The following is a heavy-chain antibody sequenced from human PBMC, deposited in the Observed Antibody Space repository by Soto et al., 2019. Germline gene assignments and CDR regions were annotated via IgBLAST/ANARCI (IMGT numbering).Heavy chain of an antibody. CDR3: ARAEPYYYESRGYGHFDY. V-gene: IGHV3-7*01. CDR2: IKQDGSEK. Sequence: GGSLRLCCAVSVFTFSIYWMNWVRQAPGKGPEWVANIKQDGSEKNYVDSVKGRFTISRDSAKNSLYLQMNSLRAEDTAVYYCARAEPYYYESRGYGHFDYWGQGTLVTVSS. J-gene: IGHJ4*02. D-gene: IGHD3-22*01. CDR1: VFTFSIYW.